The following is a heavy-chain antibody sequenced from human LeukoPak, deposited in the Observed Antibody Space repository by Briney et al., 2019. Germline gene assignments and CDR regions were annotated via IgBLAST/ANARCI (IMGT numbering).Heavy chain of an antibody. V-gene: IGHV3-21*01. Sequence: PGGSLRLSCAASGFTFSSYSMKWVRQARGKGLEWVSSISSSSSYIYYADSVKGRFTISRDNAKNSLYLQMNSLRAEDTAVYYCARDGSGFDYWGQGTLVTVSS. CDR2: ISSSSSYI. D-gene: IGHD3-10*01. CDR3: ARDGSGFDY. CDR1: GFTFSSYS. J-gene: IGHJ4*02.